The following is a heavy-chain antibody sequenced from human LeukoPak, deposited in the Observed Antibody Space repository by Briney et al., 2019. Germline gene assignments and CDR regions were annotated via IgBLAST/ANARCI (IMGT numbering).Heavy chain of an antibody. D-gene: IGHD6-19*01. J-gene: IGHJ5*02. CDR1: GFTFSSYW. Sequence: GGSLRLSCAASGFTFSSYWMSWVRQAPGKGLEWVANIKQDGSEKYYVDSVKGRFTISRDNAKNSLYLQMNSLRAEDTAVYYCARVKYSSGWYGFDPWGQGTLVTVYS. CDR3: ARVKYSSGWYGFDP. V-gene: IGHV3-7*01. CDR2: IKQDGSEK.